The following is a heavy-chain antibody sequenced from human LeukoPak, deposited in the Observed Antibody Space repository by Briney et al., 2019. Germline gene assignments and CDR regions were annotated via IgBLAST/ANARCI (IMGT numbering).Heavy chain of an antibody. V-gene: IGHV4-34*01. CDR3: ARGVPAALYYFDY. J-gene: IGHJ4*02. CDR2: INHSGST. CDR1: GGSFSVYY. D-gene: IGHD2-2*01. Sequence: SETLSLTCAVYGGSFSVYYWSWIRQPPGKGLEWIGEINHSGSTNYNPSLKSRVTISVDTSKNQFSLKLSSVTAADTAVYYCARGVPAALYYFDYWGQGTLVTVSS.